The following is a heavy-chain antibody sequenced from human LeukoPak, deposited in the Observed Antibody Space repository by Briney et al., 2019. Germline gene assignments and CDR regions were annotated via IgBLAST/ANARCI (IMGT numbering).Heavy chain of an antibody. D-gene: IGHD6-19*01. CDR1: GGAISSRNYY. Sequence: SETLSLTCTVSGGAISSRNYYWGWIRQPPGKGLEWIGNIYYGGNTCYDPSLKSRVTLSVDTSKNQFSLKLSSVTAADTGVYYCARVAGHASAWDEAFYYHGMDVWGQGSTVTVS. CDR3: ARVAGHASAWDEAFYYHGMDV. V-gene: IGHV4-39*07. CDR2: IYYGGNT. J-gene: IGHJ6*02.